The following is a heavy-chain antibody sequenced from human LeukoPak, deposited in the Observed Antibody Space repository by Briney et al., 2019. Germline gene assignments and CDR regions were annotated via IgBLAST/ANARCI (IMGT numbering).Heavy chain of an antibody. D-gene: IGHD6-13*01. V-gene: IGHV4-59*01. J-gene: IGHJ4*02. CDR2: IYYSGGT. CDR1: GGSISSYY. CDR3: ARQGQQLAYDY. Sequence: SETLSLTCTVSGGSISSYYWSWIRQPPGKGLEWIGYIYYSGGTYYNPSLKSRVTISVDTSKNQFSLKLSSVTAAGTAVYYCARQGQQLAYDYWGQGTLVTVSS.